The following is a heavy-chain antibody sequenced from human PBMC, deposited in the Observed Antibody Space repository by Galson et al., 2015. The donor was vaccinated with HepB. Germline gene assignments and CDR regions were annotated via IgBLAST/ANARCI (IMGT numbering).Heavy chain of an antibody. Sequence: SLRLSCAASGFTFSNYAIHWVRRAPGKGLEWVALISYDGGNKYYADSVKGRFTISRDFSRNTVYLQLNSLRVEDTAVFYCPRDPFWSYLDSWGQGALVTVSS. CDR1: GFTFSNYA. CDR3: PRDPFWSYLDS. CDR2: ISYDGGNK. V-gene: IGHV3-30-3*01. J-gene: IGHJ4*02. D-gene: IGHD1-1*01.